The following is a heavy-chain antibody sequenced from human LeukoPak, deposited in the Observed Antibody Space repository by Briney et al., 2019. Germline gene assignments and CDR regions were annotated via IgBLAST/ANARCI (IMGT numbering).Heavy chain of an antibody. D-gene: IGHD4-17*01. V-gene: IGHV3-11*01. CDR2: ISSSGSTI. CDR1: GFTFSDYY. J-gene: IGHJ3*02. CDR3: ARVQFDYGSAFDI. Sequence: GGSLRLSCAASGFTFSDYYVSWIRQAPGKGLEWVSYISSSGSTIYYADSVKGRFTISRDNAKNSLYLQMNSLRAEDTAVYYCARVQFDYGSAFDIWGQGTMVTVSS.